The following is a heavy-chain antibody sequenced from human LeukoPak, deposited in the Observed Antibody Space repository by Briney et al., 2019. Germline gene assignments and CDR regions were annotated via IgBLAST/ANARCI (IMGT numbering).Heavy chain of an antibody. D-gene: IGHD3-9*01. J-gene: IGHJ5*02. V-gene: IGHV1-18*01. Sequence: GDSVKVSCKASGYTFTSYGISWVRQAPGQGLEWMGWISAYNGNTNYAQKLQGRVTMTTDTSTSTAYMELRSLRSDDTAVYYCARSAVLRYFDWLPTGHWFDPWGQGTLVTVSS. CDR2: ISAYNGNT. CDR1: GYTFTSYG. CDR3: ARSAVLRYFDWLPTGHWFDP.